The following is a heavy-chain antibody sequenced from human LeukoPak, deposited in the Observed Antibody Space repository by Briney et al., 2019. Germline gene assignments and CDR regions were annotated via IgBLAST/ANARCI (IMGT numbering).Heavy chain of an antibody. V-gene: IGHV3-30-3*01. D-gene: IGHD1-1*01. Sequence: PGGSLRLSCAASGFTFSSYAMHWVCQAPGKGLEWVAVISYDGGNRYYADSVKGRFTISRDNSKNTLYLQMNSLRGEDTAVYYCARDRYNWNDGRRSVFDYWGQGTLVTVSS. CDR3: ARDRYNWNDGRRSVFDY. J-gene: IGHJ4*02. CDR1: GFTFSSYA. CDR2: ISYDGGNR.